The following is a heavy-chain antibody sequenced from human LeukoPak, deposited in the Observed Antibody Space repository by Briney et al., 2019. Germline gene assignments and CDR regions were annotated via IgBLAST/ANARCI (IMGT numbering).Heavy chain of an antibody. J-gene: IGHJ3*02. D-gene: IGHD1-26*01. CDR3: ARAPRVGELPEDDAFDI. CDR1: GYSFTAYG. CDR2: ISAYNGNT. Sequence: GASVKVSCKASGYSFTAYGITWMRQAPGQGLEWMGWISAYNGNTHYAERLQDRVTMTTDTSTSTAYMELRSLRSDDTAIYYCARAPRVGELPEDDAFDIWGQGTMVTVSS. V-gene: IGHV1-18*01.